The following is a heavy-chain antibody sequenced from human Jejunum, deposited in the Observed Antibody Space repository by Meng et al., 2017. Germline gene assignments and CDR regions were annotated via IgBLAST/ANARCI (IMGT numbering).Heavy chain of an antibody. V-gene: IGHV3-48*03. Sequence: GGSLRLSCAASGFTFSSHEMNWVRQAPGKGLEWVSYITSSGSTIYYADSVRGRFTISRDNAKNSLFLQMNSLRAEDTAVYYCARQMIPHSSGWYPWGHGNLVTVAS. CDR1: GFTFSSHE. J-gene: IGHJ5*02. CDR3: ARQMIPHSSGWYP. D-gene: IGHD6-19*01. CDR2: ITSSGSTI.